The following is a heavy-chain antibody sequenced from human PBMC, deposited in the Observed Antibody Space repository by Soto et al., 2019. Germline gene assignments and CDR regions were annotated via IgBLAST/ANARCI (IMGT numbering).Heavy chain of an antibody. D-gene: IGHD2-2*01. J-gene: IGHJ6*03. Sequence: ASVKVSCKASGYTFTSYGISWVRQAPGQGLEWMGWISAYNGNTNYAQKLQGRVTMTTDTSTSTAYMELRSLRSDDTAVYYCAISHQLHDYYYYYYMDVWGKGTTVTVSS. CDR2: ISAYNGNT. V-gene: IGHV1-18*01. CDR3: AISHQLHDYYYYYYMDV. CDR1: GYTFTSYG.